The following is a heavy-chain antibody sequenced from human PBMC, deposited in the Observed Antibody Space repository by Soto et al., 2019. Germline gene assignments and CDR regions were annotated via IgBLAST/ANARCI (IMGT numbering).Heavy chain of an antibody. J-gene: IGHJ5*02. Sequence: SGPTLVKPTQTLTLTCTFSGFSLSTSGVGVGWIRQPPGKALEWLALIYWDDDKRYSPSLKSRLTITKDTSKNQVVLTMTNMDPVDTATYYCAHKYQLLRTNWFDPWGQGTLVTVSS. CDR1: GFSLSTSGVG. CDR2: IYWDDDK. V-gene: IGHV2-5*02. CDR3: AHKYQLLRTNWFDP. D-gene: IGHD2-2*01.